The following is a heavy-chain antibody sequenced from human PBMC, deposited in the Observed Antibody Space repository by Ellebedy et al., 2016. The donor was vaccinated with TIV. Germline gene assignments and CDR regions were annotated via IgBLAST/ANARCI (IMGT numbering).Heavy chain of an antibody. D-gene: IGHD1-7*01. Sequence: SETLSLTXTVSGGSISSSNRYWVWIRQAPEKGLGWIGTMSPSGSTHYNPSLQSRVTTSVDMAKNQLSLTLRSVSAADTAVYYCVRCQPGTINTSWGQGTLVTVSS. CDR1: GGSISSSNRY. CDR3: VRCQPGTINTS. V-gene: IGHV4-39*01. J-gene: IGHJ5*02. CDR2: MSPSGST.